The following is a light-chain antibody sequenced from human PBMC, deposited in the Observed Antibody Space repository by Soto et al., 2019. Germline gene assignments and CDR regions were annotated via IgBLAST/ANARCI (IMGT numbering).Light chain of an antibody. V-gene: IGKV1-39*01. J-gene: IGKJ5*01. CDR2: AAS. CDR1: QSSSSY. CDR3: QQYGSSPIT. Sequence: DIQMTQSPSSLSASVGDRVTINCRASQSSSSYLNGYQQKPGKAPKLLIYAASSLQSVVPSRFSGSGSGTDFTLTSSRLEPEDFAVYYCQQYGSSPITFGQGTRLEIK.